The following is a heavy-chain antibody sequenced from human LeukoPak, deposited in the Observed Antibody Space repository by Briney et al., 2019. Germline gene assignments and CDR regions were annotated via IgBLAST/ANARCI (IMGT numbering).Heavy chain of an antibody. V-gene: IGHV1-69*05. Sequence: SVKVSCKASGGTFSSYAISRVRQAPGQGLEWMGRIIPIFGTANYAQKFQGRVTITTDESTSTAYMELSSLRSEDTAVYYCARIRASDFWSGYADYWGQGTLVTVSS. CDR1: GGTFSSYA. J-gene: IGHJ4*02. CDR3: ARIRASDFWSGYADY. D-gene: IGHD3-3*01. CDR2: IIPIFGTA.